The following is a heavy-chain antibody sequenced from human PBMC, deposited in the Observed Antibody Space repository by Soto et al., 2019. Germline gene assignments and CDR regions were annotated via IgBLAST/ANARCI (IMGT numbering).Heavy chain of an antibody. J-gene: IGHJ4*02. D-gene: IGHD3-22*01. Sequence: EVQLLESGGGLVQPGGSLRLSCAASGFTFSSYAMSWVRQAPGKGLEWVSAISGSGGSTYYADSVKGRFTISRDNSKNTLYLQMNSLRAEDTAVYYCAKDQGLDYYDSSGYHYWGQGTLVTVSS. CDR3: AKDQGLDYYDSSGYHY. CDR1: GFTFSSYA. V-gene: IGHV3-23*01. CDR2: ISGSGGST.